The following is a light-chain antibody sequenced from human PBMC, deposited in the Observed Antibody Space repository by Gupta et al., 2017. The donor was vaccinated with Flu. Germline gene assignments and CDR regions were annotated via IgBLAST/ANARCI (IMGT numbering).Light chain of an antibody. Sequence: DIQMTQSHSTLSASVGDRVTITCRASQSISSWLAWYQQKPGKAPKLLIYKASSLESGVPSRFSGSVSGTEFTLTISSLQPDDFATYYCQQDKSYSRAFGQGTKVEIK. CDR1: QSISSW. V-gene: IGKV1-5*03. CDR3: QQDKSYSRA. J-gene: IGKJ1*01. CDR2: KAS.